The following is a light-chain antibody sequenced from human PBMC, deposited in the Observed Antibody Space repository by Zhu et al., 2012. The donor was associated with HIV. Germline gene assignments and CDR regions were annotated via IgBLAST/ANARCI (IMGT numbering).Light chain of an antibody. Sequence: IVLTQSPATLSLSPGERATLSCRASQSVRSFLAWYQQKPGQAPRLLIYDTSKRATGVPARFSGSGSGTDFTLTINNLEPEDFALYYCQQRSNWPLTFGGGTKVEIK. V-gene: IGKV3-11*01. CDR2: DTS. CDR3: QQRSNWPLT. CDR1: QSVRSF. J-gene: IGKJ4*01.